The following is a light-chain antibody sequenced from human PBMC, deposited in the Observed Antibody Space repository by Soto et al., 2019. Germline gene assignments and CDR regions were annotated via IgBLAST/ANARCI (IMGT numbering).Light chain of an antibody. CDR1: RSDVGGYNC. CDR3: SSYTSSSTLVV. V-gene: IGLV2-14*01. Sequence: QSALTHPASVSGSPGQSITISCTGTRSDVGGYNCVSWYQQHPGKAPKLMIYDVSNRPSGVSNRFSGSKSGNTASLTISGLQAEDEADYYCSSYTSSSTLVVFGGGTQLTVL. J-gene: IGLJ2*01. CDR2: DVS.